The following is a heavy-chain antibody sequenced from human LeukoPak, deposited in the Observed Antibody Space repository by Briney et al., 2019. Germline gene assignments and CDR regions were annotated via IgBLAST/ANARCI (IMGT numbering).Heavy chain of an antibody. CDR3: VNDMTGPIDY. CDR1: GFTFSNFW. Sequence: PGGSLRLSCAASGFTFSNFWIHWVRQAPGKGLIWVSRINPDGSHTSYADSVKGRFTISRDNAKSTLYLQMNDLKTEDTAMYYCVNDMTGPIDYWGQGTLVTVSS. D-gene: IGHD3-9*01. V-gene: IGHV3-74*01. CDR2: INPDGSHT. J-gene: IGHJ4*02.